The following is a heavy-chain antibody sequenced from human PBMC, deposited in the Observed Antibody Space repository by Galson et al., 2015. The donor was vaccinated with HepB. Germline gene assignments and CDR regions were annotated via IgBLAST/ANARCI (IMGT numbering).Heavy chain of an antibody. J-gene: IGHJ6*02. CDR1: GFTFSSYA. CDR2: ISGSGGST. D-gene: IGHD6-13*01. V-gene: IGHV3-23*01. Sequence: SQRLSCAASGFTFSSYAMSWVRQAPGKGLEWVSAISGSGGSTYYADSVKGRFTISRDNSKNTLYLQMNSLRAEDTAVYYCAKYGSSSWKIYYYYYGMDVWGQGTTVTVSS. CDR3: AKYGSSSWKIYYYYYGMDV.